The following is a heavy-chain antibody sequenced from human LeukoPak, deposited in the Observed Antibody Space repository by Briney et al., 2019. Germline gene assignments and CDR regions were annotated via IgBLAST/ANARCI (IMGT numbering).Heavy chain of an antibody. V-gene: IGHV1-46*01. CDR3: ARAGETYYYMDV. CDR2: INPSGGST. Sequence: VASVKASCKASGYTFTSYYMHWVRQAPGQGLEWMGIINPSGGSTSYAQKFQGRVTMTRDMSTSTVYMELSSLRSEDTAVYYCARAGETYYYMDVWGKGTTVTVSS. J-gene: IGHJ6*03. CDR1: GYTFTSYY. D-gene: IGHD3-16*01.